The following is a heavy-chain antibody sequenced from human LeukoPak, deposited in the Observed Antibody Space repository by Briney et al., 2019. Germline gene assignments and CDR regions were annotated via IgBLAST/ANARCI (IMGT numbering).Heavy chain of an antibody. CDR2: ISAYNSDT. Sequence: GASVKVSCKASGYTFTSYGIYWVRQAPGQGLEWMGWISAYNSDTNYAQKFQGRVTMTTDTSMSTAYMELWSLRSDDTAVYFCARDRRVSDYDSDYWGHGTLVTVS. CDR1: GYTFTSYG. V-gene: IGHV1-18*01. D-gene: IGHD5-12*01. J-gene: IGHJ4*01. CDR3: ARDRRVSDYDSDY.